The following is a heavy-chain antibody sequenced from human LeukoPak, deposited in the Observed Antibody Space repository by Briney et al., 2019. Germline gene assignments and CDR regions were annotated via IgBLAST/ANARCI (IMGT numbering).Heavy chain of an antibody. J-gene: IGHJ3*02. CDR2: IYTSGST. CDR3: ARGWYYDFWSGYYSDAFDI. V-gene: IGHV4-4*07. CDR1: GGSISSYY. Sequence: SETLSLTCTVSGGSISSYYWSWIRQPAGKGLEWIGRIYTSGSTNYNPSLKSRVTISVDTSKNQFSLKLSSVTAADTAVYYCARGWYYDFWSGYYSDAFDIWGQGTMVTVSS. D-gene: IGHD3-3*01.